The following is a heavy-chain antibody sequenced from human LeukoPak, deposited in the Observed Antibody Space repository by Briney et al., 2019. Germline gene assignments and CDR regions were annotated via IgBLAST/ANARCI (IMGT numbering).Heavy chain of an antibody. J-gene: IGHJ4*02. CDR2: IWYDGSNK. D-gene: IGHD3-3*01. V-gene: IGHV3-33*01. CDR3: AREGGFYRPLDY. CDR1: GFTFSSYG. Sequence: PGRSLRLSCAASGFTFSSYGMHWVRQAPGKGLEWVAVIWYDGSNKYYADSVKGRFTISRDNSKNTLYLQMNSLRAEDTAVYYCAREGGFYRPLDYSGQGTLVTVSS.